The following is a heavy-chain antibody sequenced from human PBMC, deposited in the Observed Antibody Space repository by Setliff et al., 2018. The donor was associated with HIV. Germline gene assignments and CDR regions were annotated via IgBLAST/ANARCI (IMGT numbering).Heavy chain of an antibody. CDR2: IWYDGNNK. D-gene: IGHD5-18*01. J-gene: IGHJ1*01. CDR3: AKDAGSYSYVHEYFQH. V-gene: IGHV3-33*06. CDR1: GFTFSSHW. Sequence: GGSLRLSCAASGFTFSSHWMSWVRQAPGKGLEWVAVIWYDGNNKYYADSVKGRFTISRDNSKNTLYLQMNSLRAEDTAVYYCAKDAGSYSYVHEYFQHWGQGTLVTVSS.